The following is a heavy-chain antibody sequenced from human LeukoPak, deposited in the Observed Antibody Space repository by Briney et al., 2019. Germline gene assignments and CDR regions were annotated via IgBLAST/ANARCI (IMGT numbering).Heavy chain of an antibody. CDR3: AREGGIDSSGYYSSYYYYYMDV. CDR1: GFTFSSYA. D-gene: IGHD3-22*01. V-gene: IGHV3-20*01. Sequence: GGSLRLSCAASGFTFSSYAMSWVRQAPGKGLEWVSGISWNGGSTGYADSVKGRFTISRDNAKNSLYLQMNSLRAEDTALYHCAREGGIDSSGYYSSYYYYYMDVWGKGTTVTVSS. J-gene: IGHJ6*03. CDR2: ISWNGGST.